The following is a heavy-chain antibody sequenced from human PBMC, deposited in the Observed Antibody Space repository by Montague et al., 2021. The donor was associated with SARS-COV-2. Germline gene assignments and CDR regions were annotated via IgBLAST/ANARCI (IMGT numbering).Heavy chain of an antibody. CDR2: IYSSGTT. Sequence: TLSLTCTVSGGSIRSSDNYWSWIRQHPGKGLEWIGYIYSSGTTYYNPSLRSRVTISVDTSKKQFSLKLSSVTAADTAVYYCARGMYGLTENTYAFDIWGQGTMVSVSS. D-gene: IGHD1-20*01. J-gene: IGHJ3*02. CDR1: GGSIRSSDNY. CDR3: ARGMYGLTENTYAFDI. V-gene: IGHV4-31*03.